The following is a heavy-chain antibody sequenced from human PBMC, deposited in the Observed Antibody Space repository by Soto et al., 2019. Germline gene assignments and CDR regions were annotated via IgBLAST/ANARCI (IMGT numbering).Heavy chain of an antibody. Sequence: QVHLEQSGGEVKKPGASVKVSCKASGGTFSRYAFSWVRQAPGQGLEWMGGIVPIYGTRGFAQKFQGRLTITADEPTRTAYMELSSLRSEDTAVYYCARDLDYYGSGSHYYYGMGVWGQGTTVTVSS. D-gene: IGHD3-10*01. J-gene: IGHJ6*02. CDR3: ARDLDYYGSGSHYYYGMGV. CDR1: GGTFSRYA. CDR2: IVPIYGTR. V-gene: IGHV1-69*13.